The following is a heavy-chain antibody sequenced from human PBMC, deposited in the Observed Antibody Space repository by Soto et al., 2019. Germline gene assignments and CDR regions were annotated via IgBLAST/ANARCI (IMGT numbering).Heavy chain of an antibody. V-gene: IGHV1-69*01. J-gene: IGHJ3*02. CDR1: GGTFSSYA. Sequence: RASVKVSCKASGGTFSSYAISWVRQAPGQGLEWMGGIIPIFGTANYAQKFQGRVTITADESTSTAYMELSSLRSEDTAVYYCARDRGVVVTDTDAFDIWGQGTMVTVSS. CDR2: IIPIFGTA. CDR3: ARDRGVVVTDTDAFDI. D-gene: IGHD2-21*02.